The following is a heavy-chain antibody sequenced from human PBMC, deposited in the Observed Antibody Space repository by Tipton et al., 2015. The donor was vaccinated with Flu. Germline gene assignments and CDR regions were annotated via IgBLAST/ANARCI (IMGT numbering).Heavy chain of an antibody. J-gene: IGHJ3*02. CDR3: ARRDCAGGICYSRVYDAFDI. D-gene: IGHD2-8*02. CDR1: GGSISSSSHY. V-gene: IGHV4-39*07. Sequence: TLSLTCTVSGGSISSSSHYWGWIRQPPGKGLEWIGSIYHSGSTYYNPSLKSRVTISVDTSKNQFSLKLGSVTAGDTAVYYCARRDCAGGICYSRVYDAFDIWGQGALVTVSS. CDR2: IYHSGST.